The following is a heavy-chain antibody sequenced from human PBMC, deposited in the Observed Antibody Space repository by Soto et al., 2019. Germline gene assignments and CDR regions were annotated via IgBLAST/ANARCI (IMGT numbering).Heavy chain of an antibody. Sequence: PSETLSLTCTVSGGSISSGGYYWSWIRQHPGKGLEWIGYIYYSGSTYYNPSLKSRVTISVDTSKNQFSLKLSSVTAADTAVYYCARAGYCSGGSCYRRNWFDPWGQGTPVTVSS. CDR1: GGSISSGGYY. D-gene: IGHD2-15*01. J-gene: IGHJ5*02. CDR2: IYYSGST. V-gene: IGHV4-31*03. CDR3: ARAGYCSGGSCYRRNWFDP.